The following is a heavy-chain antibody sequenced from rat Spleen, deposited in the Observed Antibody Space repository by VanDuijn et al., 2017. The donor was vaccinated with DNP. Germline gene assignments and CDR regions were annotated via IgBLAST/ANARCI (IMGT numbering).Heavy chain of an antibody. Sequence: QVQLKESGPGLVQPSETLSLTCTVSGFSLTSYSVSWVRQTSGKGPEWMGRIWYDGDTAYNSVLKSRLTISRDTSTSQVFLRVSSLQTEDTAIYFCTREEEYYGYYFGFWGPGTMVTVSS. CDR3: TREEEYYGYYFGF. CDR2: IWYDGDT. J-gene: IGHJ1*01. CDR1: GFSLTSYS. D-gene: IGHD1-6*01. V-gene: IGHV2-15*01.